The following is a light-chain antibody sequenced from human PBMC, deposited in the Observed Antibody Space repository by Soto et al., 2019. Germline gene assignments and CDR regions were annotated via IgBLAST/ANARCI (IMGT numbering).Light chain of an antibody. CDR1: QTISSW. CDR3: QHYYNYPWT. V-gene: IGKV1-5*03. J-gene: IGKJ1*01. Sequence: DIQMTQSPSTLSGSVGDRVTITCRASQTISSWLAWYQQKPGKAPKLLIYKASTLKSGVPSRFSGSGSGTEFTLTISSLQPDDFATYYCQHYYNYPWTFGQGTKVDI. CDR2: KAS.